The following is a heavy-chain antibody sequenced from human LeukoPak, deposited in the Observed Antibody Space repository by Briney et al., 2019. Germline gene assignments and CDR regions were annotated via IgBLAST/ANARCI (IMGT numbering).Heavy chain of an antibody. J-gene: IGHJ6*02. CDR1: GGSISSYY. CDR3: ARHTPNYYYGMDV. V-gene: IGHV4-59*08. Sequence: TSETLSLTCTVSGGSISSYYWSWIRQPPGKGLEWIGYIYYSGGTNYNPSLKSRVTISVDTSKNQFSLKLSSVTAADTAVYYCARHTPNYYYGMDVWGQGTTVTVSS. CDR2: IYYSGGT.